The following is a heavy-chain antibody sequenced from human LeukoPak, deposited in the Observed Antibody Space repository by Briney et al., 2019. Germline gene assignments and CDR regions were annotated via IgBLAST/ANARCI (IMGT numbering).Heavy chain of an antibody. J-gene: IGHJ3*02. CDR2: IGGPSSTI. CDR1: GFTFSSYG. V-gene: IGHV3-48*01. CDR3: ARDRDYAFDI. D-gene: IGHD3-3*01. Sequence: GGSLRLSCAASGFTFSSYGMIWVRQTPGKGLEWLSYIGGPSSTISYVDSVKGRFTITRDNAKNSVHLQMNSLRAEDTAVYYCARDRDYAFDIWGQGTKVTVS.